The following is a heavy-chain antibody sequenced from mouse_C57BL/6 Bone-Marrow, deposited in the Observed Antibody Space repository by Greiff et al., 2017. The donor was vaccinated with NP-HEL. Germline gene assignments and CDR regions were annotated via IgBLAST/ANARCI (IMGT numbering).Heavy chain of an antibody. CDR2: IDPENGDT. CDR1: GFNINDYY. V-gene: IGHV14-4*01. D-gene: IGHD1-1*01. CDR3: TTEGTVVATDFDV. J-gene: IGHJ1*03. Sequence: VQLKQSGAELVRPGASVKLSCTASGFNINDYYMHWVKQRPEQGLEWIGWIDPENGDTEYASKFQGKATITADTSSNTASLQLSSLTSEDTAVYYCTTEGTVVATDFDVWGTGTTVTVSS.